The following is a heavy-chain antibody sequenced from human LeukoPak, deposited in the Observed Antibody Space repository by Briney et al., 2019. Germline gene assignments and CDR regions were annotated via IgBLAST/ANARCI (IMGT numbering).Heavy chain of an antibody. J-gene: IGHJ3*02. CDR2: INSDGSTT. D-gene: IGHD1-26*01. CDR3: ARSGEKWELLRAFDI. V-gene: IGHV3-74*01. CDR1: GFTFISYW. Sequence: GGSLRLSCAASGFTFISYWMHWVRQAPGKGLVWVSRINSDGSTTSYAASVKGRFTISRDTAKNTLYLQMNSLRAEDTAVYYCARSGEKWELLRAFDIWGQGTMVTVSS.